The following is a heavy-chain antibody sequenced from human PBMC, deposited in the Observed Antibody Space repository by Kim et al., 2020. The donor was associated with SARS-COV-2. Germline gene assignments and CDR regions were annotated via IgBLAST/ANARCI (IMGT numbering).Heavy chain of an antibody. V-gene: IGHV3-23*01. Sequence: GGSLRLSCAASGFTFSSYAMSWVRQAPGKGLEWVSAISGSGGSTYYADSVKGRFTISRDNSKNTLYLQMNSLRAEDTAVYYCAKGGGGEVLLWFGGLFYFDYWGQGTLVTVSS. CDR3: AKGGGGEVLLWFGGLFYFDY. D-gene: IGHD3-10*01. J-gene: IGHJ4*02. CDR2: ISGSGGST. CDR1: GFTFSSYA.